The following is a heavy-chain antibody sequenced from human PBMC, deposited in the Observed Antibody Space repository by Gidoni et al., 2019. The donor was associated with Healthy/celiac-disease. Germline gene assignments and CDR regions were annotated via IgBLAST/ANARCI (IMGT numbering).Heavy chain of an antibody. CDR2: IYYSGRT. CDR3: ARGGGSYGGNYFDY. J-gene: IGHJ4*02. V-gene: IGHV4-61*01. D-gene: IGHD1-26*01. CDR1: GGSVSSGSYY. Sequence: QVQLQESGPGLVKPSETLSLTCTVSGGSVSSGSYYWSWIRQPPGKGLEWLGYIYYSGRTNYNPSLKSRVTISVDTSKNQFPLKLSSVTAADTAVYYCARGGGSYGGNYFDYWGQGTLVTVSS.